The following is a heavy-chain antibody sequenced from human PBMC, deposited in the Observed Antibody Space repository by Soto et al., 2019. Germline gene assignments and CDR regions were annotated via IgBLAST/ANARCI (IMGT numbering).Heavy chain of an antibody. Sequence: QVQVVQSGAEVKKPGSSVKISCKASGRIFSSFPTSWVRQVPGQGLEWMGGVISASGSVTYAPKFQGRVTITAVNSAGMGYSELTSLTSEDTAIYYCARVGSRDAYNYVLDHWGPGTMVTVSS. CDR3: ARVGSRDAYNYVLDH. CDR2: VISASGSV. V-gene: IGHV1-69*06. D-gene: IGHD5-18*01. CDR1: GRIFSSFP. J-gene: IGHJ1*01.